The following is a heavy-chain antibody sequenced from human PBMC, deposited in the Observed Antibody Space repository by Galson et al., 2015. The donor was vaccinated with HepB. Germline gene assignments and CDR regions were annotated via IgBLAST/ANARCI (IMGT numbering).Heavy chain of an antibody. Sequence: TLSLTCTVSGGSISSGDYYWSWIRQPPGKGLEWIGYIYYSGSTYYNPSLKSRVTISVDTSKNQFSLKLSSVTAADTAVYYCARAATTVTGYGMDVWGQGTTVTVSS. CDR2: IYYSGST. CDR3: ARAATTVTGYGMDV. D-gene: IGHD4-17*01. CDR1: GGSISSGDYY. V-gene: IGHV4-30-4*01. J-gene: IGHJ6*02.